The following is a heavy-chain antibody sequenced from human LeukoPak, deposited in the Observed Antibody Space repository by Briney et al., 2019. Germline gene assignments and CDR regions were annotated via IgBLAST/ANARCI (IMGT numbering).Heavy chain of an antibody. CDR1: GYTFTSYG. CDR3: ARDVTDRSIVPAANDY. D-gene: IGHD2-2*01. CDR2: ISAYNGNT. V-gene: IGHV1-18*01. J-gene: IGHJ4*02. Sequence: ASVKVSCKASGYTFTSYGIHWVRQAPGQGLEWMGWISAYNGNTNYAQKVQGRVTMTTDTSTSTAHMELRSLRSDDTAVYYCARDVTDRSIVPAANDYWGQGTLVTVSS.